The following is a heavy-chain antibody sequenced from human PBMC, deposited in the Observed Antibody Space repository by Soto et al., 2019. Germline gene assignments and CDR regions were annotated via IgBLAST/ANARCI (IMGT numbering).Heavy chain of an antibody. D-gene: IGHD3-10*01. J-gene: IGHJ6*03. V-gene: IGHV4-34*01. CDR1: GGSFSGYQ. CDR3: ARGLILWFGELSRRGGYYYYMDV. Sequence: QVQLQQWGAGLLKPSETLSLTCAVYGGSFSGYQWSWIRQTPGKGLEWIGGINDSGDINYNPSLKSRVTILVESPKKQISLRLRFVTAADTAVYYCARGLILWFGELSRRGGYYYYMDVWGKGTTVIVSS. CDR2: INDSGDI.